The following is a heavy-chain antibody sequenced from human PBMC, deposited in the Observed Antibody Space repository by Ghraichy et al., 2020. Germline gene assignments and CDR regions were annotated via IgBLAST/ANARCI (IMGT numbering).Heavy chain of an antibody. V-gene: IGHV3-23*01. J-gene: IGHJ4*02. CDR3: GKDPQHYDFWSGESPGRD. D-gene: IGHD3-3*01. CDR2: IDGSGGRT. Sequence: GGSLRLSCAASGFTFSNYAMSWVRQAPGKGLEWVSTIDGSGGRTHYPDSVKGRFTISRDNSKNTLYLQMNNLRAEDTAVYYCGKDPQHYDFWSGESPGRDWGQGTLVTVSS. CDR1: GFTFSNYA.